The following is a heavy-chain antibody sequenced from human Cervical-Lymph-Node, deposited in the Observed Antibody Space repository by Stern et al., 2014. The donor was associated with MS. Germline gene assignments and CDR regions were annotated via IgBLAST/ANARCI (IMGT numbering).Heavy chain of an antibody. V-gene: IGHV3-30*18. D-gene: IGHD6-19*01. CDR1: GFTFGRYG. CDR2: ITYGGSEQ. Sequence: VQLVESGGGVVQPGRSLRLSCAASGFTFGRYGMHWVRQTPGKGLEWVAVITYGGSEQTYADSVKGRFTNPGDNSQTTLYLQMNSLRPEDTAVYYCAKDSSYSSGWSEYLQDWGQGTLVTVSS. J-gene: IGHJ1*01. CDR3: AKDSSYSSGWSEYLQD.